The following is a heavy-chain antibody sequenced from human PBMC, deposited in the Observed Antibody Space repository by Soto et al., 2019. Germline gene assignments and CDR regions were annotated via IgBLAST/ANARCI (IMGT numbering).Heavy chain of an antibody. V-gene: IGHV1-46*03. J-gene: IGHJ6*04. CDR3: ARGHFAGDV. CDR1: GYTFTSYY. Sequence: QVQLVQSGAEVQKPGASVTVSCKASGYTFTSYYIHWVRQAPGQGLERMGIINPNGGSTNYPQEFQGRVTMTRDTSTSTVYMDLSSLTSEDTAVYYCARGHFAGDVWGKGTTVTVSS. CDR2: INPNGGST.